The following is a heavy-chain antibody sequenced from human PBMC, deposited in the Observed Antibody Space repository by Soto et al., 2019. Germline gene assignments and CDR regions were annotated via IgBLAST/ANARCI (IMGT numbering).Heavy chain of an antibody. D-gene: IGHD6-19*01. J-gene: IGHJ4*02. Sequence: QPGGSLRLSCAASGFTFSSYGMHWVRQAPGKGLEWAAVISYDGSNKYYADSVKGRFTISRDNSKNTLYLQMNSLRAEDTAVYYCARDNKQWGVAEGGFDYWGQGTLVTVSS. CDR3: ARDNKQWGVAEGGFDY. V-gene: IGHV3-30*03. CDR1: GFTFSSYG. CDR2: ISYDGSNK.